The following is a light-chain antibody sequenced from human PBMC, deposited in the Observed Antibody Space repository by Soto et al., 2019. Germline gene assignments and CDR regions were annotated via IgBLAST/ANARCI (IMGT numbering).Light chain of an antibody. Sequence: SYELTQPPSVSVSPGQTASITCSGDKLGDKYACWYQQKPGQSPVLVIYQDSKRPSRIPERFSGSNSGNTATLTIGGTQAMDEADYYCQAWDSSTARVVFGGGTKVTVL. J-gene: IGLJ2*01. V-gene: IGLV3-1*01. CDR1: KLGDKY. CDR3: QAWDSSTARVV. CDR2: QDS.